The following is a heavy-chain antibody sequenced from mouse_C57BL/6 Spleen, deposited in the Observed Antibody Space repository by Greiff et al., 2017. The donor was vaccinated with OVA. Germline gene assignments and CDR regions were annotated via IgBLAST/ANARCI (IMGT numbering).Heavy chain of an antibody. CDR2: IRSKSSNYAT. CDR3: VRGHRDYGSSSYAMDY. CDR1: GFTFNTSA. J-gene: IGHJ4*01. V-gene: IGHV10-3*01. Sequence: DVKLVESGGGLVQPKGSLKLSCAASGFTFNTSAMHWVRQAPGKGLEWVARIRSKSSNYATYYADSVKDRFTISRDDSQSMLYLQMNNLKTEDTAMYYCVRGHRDYGSSSYAMDYWGQGTSVTVSS. D-gene: IGHD1-1*01.